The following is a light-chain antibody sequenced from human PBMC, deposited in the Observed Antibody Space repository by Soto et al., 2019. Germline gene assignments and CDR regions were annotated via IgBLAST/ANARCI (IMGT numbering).Light chain of an antibody. CDR1: LGISNS. V-gene: IGKV1-17*03. J-gene: IGKJ1*01. Sequence: DIQMTQSPSAMSASVGDRVTITCRASLGISNSLAWFQQKPGKVPKRLIYVASSLQSGVPPRFSGSGSAAEFTLTISSLQPEDFATYYCLQQNSYPRTFGQGTKVEIK. CDR3: LQQNSYPRT. CDR2: VAS.